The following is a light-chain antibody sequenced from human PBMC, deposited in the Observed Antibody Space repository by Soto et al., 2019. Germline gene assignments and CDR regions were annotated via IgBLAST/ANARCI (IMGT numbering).Light chain of an antibody. CDR2: DNN. CDR1: TSNIAIHY. CDR3: GTWDSSLSVVV. J-gene: IGLJ2*01. Sequence: QSVLTQPPSASGTPGQRVTISCSGSTSNIAIHYVYWYQQLPGTAPKLLIYDNNKRPSGIPDRFSGSKSGTSATLGITGLQTGDEADYYCGTWDSSLSVVVFGGGTKLTVL. V-gene: IGLV1-51*01.